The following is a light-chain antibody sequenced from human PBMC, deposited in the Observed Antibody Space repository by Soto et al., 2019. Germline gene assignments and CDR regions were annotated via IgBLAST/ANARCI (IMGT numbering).Light chain of an antibody. CDR1: QSVRNK. V-gene: IGKV3-15*01. J-gene: IGKJ2*01. CDR2: DAS. Sequence: IVMTQSPATLSVSPGERATLTCRASQSVRNKLAWYQQKPGLAPRLLIYDASIRTTGIPARFSGSASGTEFTLTISSLQSEDIAVYYCQQYNNWQFTFGQGTKLDIK. CDR3: QQYNNWQFT.